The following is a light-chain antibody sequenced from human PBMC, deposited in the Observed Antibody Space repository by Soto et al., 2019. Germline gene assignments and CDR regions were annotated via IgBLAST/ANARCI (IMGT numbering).Light chain of an antibody. J-gene: IGKJ2*01. V-gene: IGKV3-15*01. CDR1: QRVGSN. CDR3: QQYNNWPPYT. CDR2: GAS. Sequence: EIVMTQSPATLSVSPGERATLSCRASQRVGSNLAWYQQRPGQAPRLLIYGASTRATGIPARFSGSGSGTEFTLTINSLQSEDFAVYYCQQYNNWPPYTFGQGTKLDIK.